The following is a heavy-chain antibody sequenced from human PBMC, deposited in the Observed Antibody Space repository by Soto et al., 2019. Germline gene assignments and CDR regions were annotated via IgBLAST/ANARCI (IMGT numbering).Heavy chain of an antibody. CDR1: AYSISSGYY. J-gene: IGHJ5*02. V-gene: IGHV4-38-2*01. D-gene: IGHD1-1*01. CDR3: VRDGTKTLRDWFDP. Sequence: SETLSLTCAVSAYSISSGYYWGWIRQPPGKGLEWIGSIYHSGSTYYNPSLKSRVTISVDTSKNQFSLKLSSVTAADTAVYYCVRDGTKTLRDWFDPWGQGISVTVSS. CDR2: IYHSGST.